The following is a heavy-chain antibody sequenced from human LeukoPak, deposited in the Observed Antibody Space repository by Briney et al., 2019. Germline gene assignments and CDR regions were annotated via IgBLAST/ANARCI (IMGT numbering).Heavy chain of an antibody. CDR3: ARGNTIVTYYYMDV. CDR2: IYYSGST. CDR1: GGSISSHY. J-gene: IGHJ6*03. V-gene: IGHV4-59*11. Sequence: PSETLSLTCTVSGGSISSHYWSWIRQPPGKGLEWVGYIYYSGSTSYNPSLKSRVTISVDTSKNQFSLKLSSVTAADTAVYYCARGNTIVTYYYMDVWGKGTTVTVSS. D-gene: IGHD3-3*01.